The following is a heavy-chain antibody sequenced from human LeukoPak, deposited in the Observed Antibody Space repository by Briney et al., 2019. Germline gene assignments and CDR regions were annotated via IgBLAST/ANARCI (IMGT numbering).Heavy chain of an antibody. CDR3: ASGPSGYCTNGVCYYFDY. CDR1: GGTFSSYA. Sequence: ASVTVSCKASGGTFSSYAISWLRQPPGQGLEWMGGIIPIFGTANYAQKFQGRVTITADESTSTAYMELSSLRSEDTAVYYCASGPSGYCTNGVCYYFDYWGQGTLVTVSS. D-gene: IGHD2-8*01. V-gene: IGHV1-69*13. CDR2: IIPIFGTA. J-gene: IGHJ4*02.